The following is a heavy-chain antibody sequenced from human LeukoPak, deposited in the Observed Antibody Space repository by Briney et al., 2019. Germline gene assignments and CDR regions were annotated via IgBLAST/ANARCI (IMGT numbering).Heavy chain of an antibody. CDR1: GLTFNVHA. Sequence: GGSLRLSCAASGLTFNVHAMYWVRQAPGRGLEWVSSIGTPDSTHYANSVKGRFTTSRDDSKNTVFLQMNSLRAEDSATYYCAKDRENGNGIWDAFDVWGQGTVVTVSS. D-gene: IGHD3-3*02. V-gene: IGHV3-23*01. CDR3: AKDRENGNGIWDAFDV. J-gene: IGHJ3*01. CDR2: IGTPDST.